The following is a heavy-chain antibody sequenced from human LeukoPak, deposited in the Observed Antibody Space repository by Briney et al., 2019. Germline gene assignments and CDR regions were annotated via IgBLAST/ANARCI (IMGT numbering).Heavy chain of an antibody. Sequence: GGSLRLSCAASGFTFSRYAMTWVRQAPGKGLEEVSGISGGGVNTYYAVSVKGRLTISRDNSKNTLYLQMNSLTAEDTAVYYCAKDRDSGDPYYYYGMDVWGQGTTVTVSS. J-gene: IGHJ6*02. CDR1: GFTFSRYA. V-gene: IGHV3-23*01. D-gene: IGHD4-17*01. CDR3: AKDRDSGDPYYYYGMDV. CDR2: ISGGGVNT.